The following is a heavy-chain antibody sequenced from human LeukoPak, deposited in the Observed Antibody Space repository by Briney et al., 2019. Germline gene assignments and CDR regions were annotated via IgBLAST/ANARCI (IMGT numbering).Heavy chain of an antibody. V-gene: IGHV3-23*01. J-gene: IGHJ6*02. CDR3: AKSRDLSDTIFGVVIYYYYGMDV. CDR1: GFTFSSYA. Sequence: GGSLRLSCAASGFTFSSYAMSWVRQAPGKGLEWVSAISGSGGSTYYADSVKGRFTISRDNSKNTLYLQMNSPRAEDTAVYYCAKSRDLSDTIFGVVIYYYYGMDVWGQGTTVTVSS. D-gene: IGHD3-3*01. CDR2: ISGSGGST.